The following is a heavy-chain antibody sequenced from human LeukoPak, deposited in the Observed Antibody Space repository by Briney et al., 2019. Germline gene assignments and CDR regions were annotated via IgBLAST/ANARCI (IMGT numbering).Heavy chain of an antibody. J-gene: IGHJ4*02. CDR1: GFTFSSYG. V-gene: IGHV3-30*18. Sequence: GRSLRLSCAASGFTFSSYGMHWVRQAPGKGLEWVAVISYDGSNKYYADSVKGRFTISRDNSKNTLYLQMNSLRAEDTAVYYCAKDLPPFVTTVTTFGKDYWGQGTLVTVSS. D-gene: IGHD4-17*01. CDR3: AKDLPPFVTTVTTFGKDY. CDR2: ISYDGSNK.